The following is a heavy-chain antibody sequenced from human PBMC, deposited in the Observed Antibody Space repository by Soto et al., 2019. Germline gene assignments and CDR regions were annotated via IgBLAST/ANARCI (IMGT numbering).Heavy chain of an antibody. D-gene: IGHD1-26*01. CDR2: ISSDGSSY. CDR3: AKDRGLAESGTWSHYYYGMDV. J-gene: IGHJ6*02. V-gene: IGHV3-30*18. Sequence: HPGGSLRLSCVASGFTLTNNGMHWVRQAPGQGLEWVAVISSDGSSYYYGDSVRGRFTISGDTSKNTLFLEMNSLTTADTAVYYCAKDRGLAESGTWSHYYYGMDVWGQGTSVTVSS. CDR1: GFTLTNNG.